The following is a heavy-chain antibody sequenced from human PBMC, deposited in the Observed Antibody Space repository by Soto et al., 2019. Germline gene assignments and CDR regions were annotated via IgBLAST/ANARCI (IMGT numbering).Heavy chain of an antibody. Sequence: PGGSLRLSCAASGFTFSSYGVHWVCQAPGKGLEWVAVISYDGSNKYYADSVKGRFTISRDNSKNTLYLQMNSLRAEDTAVYYCAKSLGAWYQLLPPQHNTWFDPWGQGTLVTVSS. V-gene: IGHV3-30*18. J-gene: IGHJ5*02. D-gene: IGHD2-2*01. CDR3: AKSLGAWYQLLPPQHNTWFDP. CDR1: GFTFSSYG. CDR2: ISYDGSNK.